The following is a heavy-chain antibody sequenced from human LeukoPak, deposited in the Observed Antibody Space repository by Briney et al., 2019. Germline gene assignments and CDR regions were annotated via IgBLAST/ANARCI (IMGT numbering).Heavy chain of an antibody. J-gene: IGHJ4*02. CDR1: GFTFDDYA. CDR3: AKALLRGYCSGGSCHPFDY. Sequence: GRSLRLSCAASGFTFDDYAMHWVRQAPGKGLEWVSGISWNSGSIGYADSVKGRFTISRDNAKNSLYLQMNSLRAEDMALYYCAKALLRGYCSGGSCHPFDYWGQGTLVTVS. D-gene: IGHD2-15*01. V-gene: IGHV3-9*03. CDR2: ISWNSGSI.